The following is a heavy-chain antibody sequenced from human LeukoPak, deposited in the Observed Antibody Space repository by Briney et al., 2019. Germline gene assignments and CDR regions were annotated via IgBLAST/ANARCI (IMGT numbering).Heavy chain of an antibody. D-gene: IGHD2-8*01. J-gene: IGHJ6*02. CDR2: INPNSGGT. Sequence: ASVTVSCKASGYTFTGYYMHWVRQAPGQGLEWMGWINPNSGGTNYAQKFQGRVTMTRDTSISTAYMELSRLRSDDTAVYYCARERVYAIYYYYYGMDVWGQGTTVTVSS. CDR3: ARERVYAIYYYYYGMDV. V-gene: IGHV1-2*02. CDR1: GYTFTGYY.